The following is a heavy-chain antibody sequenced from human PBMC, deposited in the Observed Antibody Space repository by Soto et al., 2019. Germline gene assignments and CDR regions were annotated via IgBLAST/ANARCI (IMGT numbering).Heavy chain of an antibody. CDR3: ARDTQRDYSGYFDS. D-gene: IGHD1-26*01. CDR2: IYYSGST. J-gene: IGHJ4*02. Sequence: QVQLQESGPGLVKPSQTLSLSCSVSGGSLSSGGYYWSWIRQHPGKGLEWIGFIYYSGSTYYNPSLKSRVTISVDTSQNQFSLKLSSVTAADTAVYYCARDTQRDYSGYFDSWGQGTLVTVSS. CDR1: GGSLSSGGYY. V-gene: IGHV4-31*03.